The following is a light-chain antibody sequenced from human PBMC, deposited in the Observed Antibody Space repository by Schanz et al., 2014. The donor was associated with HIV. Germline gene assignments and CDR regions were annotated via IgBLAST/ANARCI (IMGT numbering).Light chain of an antibody. CDR2: GAS. Sequence: EIVLTQSPGSLSLSPGGRATLSCGASQRLSSSYLAWYQQKRDQAPRLLIYGASSRATGIPDRFSGSGSGTDFTLTISRLEPEDFAVYYCQQYNNWPPYTFGQGTKLEIK. J-gene: IGKJ2*01. V-gene: IGKV3-20*01. CDR3: QQYNNWPPYT. CDR1: QRLSSSY.